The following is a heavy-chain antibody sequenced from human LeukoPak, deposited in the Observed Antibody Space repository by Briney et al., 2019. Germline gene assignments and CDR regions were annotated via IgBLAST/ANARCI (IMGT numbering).Heavy chain of an antibody. CDR2: IIPIFGTA. D-gene: IGHD1-1*01. V-gene: IGHV1-69*13. Sequence: GASVKVSCKASGYTFISYAMNWVRQAPGQGLEWMGGIIPIFGTANYAQKFQGRVTITADESTSTAYMELSSLRSEDTAVYYCASSSTTGTTSYIWYYYYYMDVWGKGTTVTISS. CDR3: ASSSTTGTTSYIWYYYYYMDV. J-gene: IGHJ6*03. CDR1: GYTFISYA.